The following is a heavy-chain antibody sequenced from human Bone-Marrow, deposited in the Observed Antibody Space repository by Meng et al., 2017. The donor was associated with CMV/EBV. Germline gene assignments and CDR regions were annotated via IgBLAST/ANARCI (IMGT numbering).Heavy chain of an antibody. CDR2: INPNSGGT. Sequence: ASVKVSCKASGYTFTGYYMHWVRQAPGQGLEWMGWINPNSGGTNYAQKFRGRVTMTRDTSISTAYMELSRLRSDDPAVYYCATLGGPMGRGYFDYWGQGTLVTVSS. CDR1: GYTFTGYY. J-gene: IGHJ4*02. CDR3: ATLGGPMGRGYFDY. V-gene: IGHV1-2*02. D-gene: IGHD3-10*01.